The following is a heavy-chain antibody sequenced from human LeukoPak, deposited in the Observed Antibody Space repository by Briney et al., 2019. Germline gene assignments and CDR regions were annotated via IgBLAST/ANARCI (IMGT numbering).Heavy chain of an antibody. Sequence: PSETLSLTCTVSGGSISSSSYYWGWIRQPPGKGLEWIGSIYYSGSTYYNPSLKSRVTISVDTSKNQFSLKLSSVTAADTAMYYCARVKYRGWDAFDIWGQGTMVTVSS. CDR1: GGSISSSSYY. CDR3: ARVKYRGWDAFDI. J-gene: IGHJ3*02. D-gene: IGHD2-2*01. CDR2: IYYSGST. V-gene: IGHV4-39*07.